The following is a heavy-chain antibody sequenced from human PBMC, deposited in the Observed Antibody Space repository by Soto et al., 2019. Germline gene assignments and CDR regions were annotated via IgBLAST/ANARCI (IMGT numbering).Heavy chain of an antibody. CDR3: ARRAVVAVTGSLDSWLDT. CDR2: VYNSGST. CDR1: GGSITSYN. D-gene: IGHD2-21*01. V-gene: IGHV4-59*01. J-gene: IGHJ5*02. Sequence: SETLSLTCTVSGGSITSYNWNWLRQPPGKALEWIGYVYNSGSTNYNPSLKSRVTISVDTSKNQFSLKVNSVTAADTAVYYCARRAVVAVTGSLDSWLDTWGQGSVVTVSS.